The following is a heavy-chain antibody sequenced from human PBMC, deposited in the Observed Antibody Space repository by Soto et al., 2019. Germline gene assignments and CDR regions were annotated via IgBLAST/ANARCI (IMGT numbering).Heavy chain of an antibody. CDR1: GGSISSGDYF. J-gene: IGHJ6*02. V-gene: IGHV4-30-4*01. CDR3: ARGLVIRPYYYHGTDV. Sequence: SETLSLTCTVSGGSISSGDYFWSWIRQSPGKGLEWIGYISSIGSTYYNPSLKSRVSVSRDTSKNQFSLKLSSVTTTDTAVYYCARGLVIRPYYYHGTDVWGQGTTVTVS. D-gene: IGHD3-9*01. CDR2: ISSIGST.